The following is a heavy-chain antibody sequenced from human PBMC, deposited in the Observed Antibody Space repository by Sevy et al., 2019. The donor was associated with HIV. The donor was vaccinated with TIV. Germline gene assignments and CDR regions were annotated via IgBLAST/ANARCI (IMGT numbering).Heavy chain of an antibody. Sequence: SLKISCAASGFTFDDYAMHWVRQAPGKGLEWVSGISWNSGSIGYADSVKGRFTISRDNAKNSLYLQMNSLRAEDTALYYCAKGHRYYYDSSGYYLFDYWGQGTLVTVSS. D-gene: IGHD3-22*01. V-gene: IGHV3-9*01. CDR1: GFTFDDYA. CDR2: ISWNSGSI. CDR3: AKGHRYYYDSSGYYLFDY. J-gene: IGHJ4*02.